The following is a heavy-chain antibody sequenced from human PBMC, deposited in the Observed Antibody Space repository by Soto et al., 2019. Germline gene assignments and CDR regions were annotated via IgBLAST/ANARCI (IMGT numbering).Heavy chain of an antibody. CDR3: ERDPGSPFEGVVYCGGDCYSGVYYYGMDV. CDR1: GFTFSSYW. D-gene: IGHD2-21*02. CDR2: IKQDGSEK. V-gene: IGHV3-7*05. J-gene: IGHJ6*02. Sequence: GGSLRLSCAASGFTFSSYWMSWVRQAPGKGLEWVANIKQDGSEKYYVDSVKGRFTISRDNAKNSLYLQMNSLRAGDTAMYYCERDPGSPFEGVVYCGGDCYSGVYYYGMDVWGQANTVTVSS.